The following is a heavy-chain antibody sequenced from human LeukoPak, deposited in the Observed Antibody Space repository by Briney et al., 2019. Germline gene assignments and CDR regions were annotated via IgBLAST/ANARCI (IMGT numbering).Heavy chain of an antibody. CDR3: ARDWDGSGSSWFDP. D-gene: IGHD3-10*01. J-gene: IGHJ5*02. CDR1: GGSISSGSYY. CDR2: IYTSGST. Sequence: SETLSLTCTVSGGSISSGSYYWSWIRQPAGKGLEWIGRIYTSGSTNYNPSLKSRVTRSVDTSKNQFSLKLSSVTAADTAVYYCARDWDGSGSSWFDPWGQGTLVTVSS. V-gene: IGHV4-61*02.